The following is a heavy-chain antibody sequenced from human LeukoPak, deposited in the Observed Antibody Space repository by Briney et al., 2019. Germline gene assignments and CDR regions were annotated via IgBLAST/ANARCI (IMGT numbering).Heavy chain of an antibody. Sequence: GESLRLSCAASGFTFDDYAMHWVRQAPGKGLEWVSLISGDGGSTYYADSAKGRFTISRDNSKNSLYLQMNSLRTEDTALYYCAKVGILTGYWTFDYWGQGTLVTVSS. CDR3: AKVGILTGYWTFDY. CDR2: ISGDGGST. V-gene: IGHV3-43*02. CDR1: GFTFDDYA. J-gene: IGHJ4*02. D-gene: IGHD3-9*01.